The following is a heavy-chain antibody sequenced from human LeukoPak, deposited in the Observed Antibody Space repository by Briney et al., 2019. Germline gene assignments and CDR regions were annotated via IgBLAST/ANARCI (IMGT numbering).Heavy chain of an antibody. CDR3: ARDENGYVWGSFRA. CDR1: GDSITTSSYY. J-gene: IGHJ5*02. Sequence: SETLSLTCMVSGDSITTSSYYWGWIRQPPGMGLEWIGSIYYSGTTYYNTSLRSGVTISMDSSKIQFSVQLTSVTAADTAVYYCARDENGYVWGSFRAWGQGTLVTVSS. CDR2: IYYSGTT. D-gene: IGHD3-16*02. V-gene: IGHV4-39*07.